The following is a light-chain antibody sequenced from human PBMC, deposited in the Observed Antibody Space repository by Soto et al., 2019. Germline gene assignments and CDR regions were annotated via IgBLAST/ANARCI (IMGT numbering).Light chain of an antibody. CDR2: QVT. CDR1: SSELAIYNY. V-gene: IGLV2-14*01. CDR3: SSYTDSSNYV. Sequence: QSALTQPASVSGSPGQSITISCTGTSSELAIYNYVSWYQQQPGKAPNPMIYQVTNRPSGVSNRFSGSRSGNTASLPISGLQAEDEADYYCSSYTDSSNYVFGTGTKVTVL. J-gene: IGLJ1*01.